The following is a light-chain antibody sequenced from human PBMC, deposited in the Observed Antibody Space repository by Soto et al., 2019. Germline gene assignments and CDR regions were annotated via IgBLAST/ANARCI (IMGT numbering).Light chain of an antibody. CDR2: KAF. CDR1: QSIVYSDGNAY. J-gene: IGKJ2*01. Sequence: DVVMTQSPLSLPVTLGQPASISCRSSQSIVYSDGNAYLSWFQQRPGQSPRRLIYKAFNRDSGVPDRFSGSGSGTDFTLKISSVEAEDVGVYYCMQGTHWPPVTFGQGTKLEIK. V-gene: IGKV2-30*01. CDR3: MQGTHWPPVT.